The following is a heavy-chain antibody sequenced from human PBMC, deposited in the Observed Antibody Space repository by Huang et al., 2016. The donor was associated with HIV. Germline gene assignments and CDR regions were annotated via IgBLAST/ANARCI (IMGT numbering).Heavy chain of an antibody. CDR3: ARVEKRRFYFDY. CDR1: GFMFSTCA. CDR2: ISFDGSNK. V-gene: IGHV3-30-3*01. Sequence: LSCAASGFMFSTCALHWVRQAPGTGLGWVALISFDGSNKYSGDSVRGRFTIARDNSQNTVHLQMNNLRVEDTAVYYCARVEKRRFYFDYWGQGTLVTVSS. D-gene: IGHD3-3*01. J-gene: IGHJ4*02.